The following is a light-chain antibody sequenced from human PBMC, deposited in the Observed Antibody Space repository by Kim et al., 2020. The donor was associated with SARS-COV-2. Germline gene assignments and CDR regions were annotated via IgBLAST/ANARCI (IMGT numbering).Light chain of an antibody. Sequence: EIVLTQSPGTLSLSPGERATLSCRASQGVSNSYLAWYQQKPGQAPRLLIYDASSRATGIPDRFSGSGSGTDFTLTISRLEPEDFAVYYCQQYSRPRQWTFWQGTTGDIK. J-gene: IGKJ1*01. CDR1: QGVSNSY. CDR2: DAS. V-gene: IGKV3-20*01. CDR3: QQYSRPRQWT.